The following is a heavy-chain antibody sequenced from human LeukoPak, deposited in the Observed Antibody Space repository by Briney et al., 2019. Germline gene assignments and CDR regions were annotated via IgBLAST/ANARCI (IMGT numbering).Heavy chain of an antibody. V-gene: IGHV4-59*01. Sequence: SETLSLTCTVSGGSISSYYWSWIWQPPGKGLEWIGYIYYSGSTNYNPSLKSRVTISVDTSKNQFSLKLSSVSAADTAVYYCARAGIPAARGYYYYGMDVWGQGTTVTVSS. CDR2: IYYSGST. CDR3: ARAGIPAARGYYYYGMDV. CDR1: GGSISSYY. D-gene: IGHD2-2*01. J-gene: IGHJ6*02.